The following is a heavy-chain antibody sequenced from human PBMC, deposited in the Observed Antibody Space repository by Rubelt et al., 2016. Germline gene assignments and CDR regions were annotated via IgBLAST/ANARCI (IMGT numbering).Heavy chain of an antibody. CDR3: ARDVGGNSVLYYFDY. J-gene: IGHJ4*02. V-gene: IGHV1-18*01. Sequence: QVQLVQSGAEVKKPGASVKVSCKASGYTFTSYGISWVRQAPGQGLEWMGWISAYNGNTNYAQKHHGRVTMTTDTSTSTAYMELRSLRSDDTAVYYCARDVGGNSVLYYFDYWGQGTLVTVSS. CDR1: GYTFTSYG. CDR2: ISAYNGNT. D-gene: IGHD4-23*01.